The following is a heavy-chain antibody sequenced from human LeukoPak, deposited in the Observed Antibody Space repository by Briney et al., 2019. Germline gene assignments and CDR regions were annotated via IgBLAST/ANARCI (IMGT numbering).Heavy chain of an antibody. V-gene: IGHV3-23*01. D-gene: IGHD3-10*01. Sequence: GGCLRLSCAASGFTFSNYAFSWVRQAPGKGLEWGSGIVGSGGSIYYADSVKGRFTISRDNSKNTLYLQMNSLRAEDTAVYYCAKDHYSGAGSYYDVPTIDYWGQGTLVTVSS. CDR3: AKDHYSGAGSYYDVPTIDY. CDR2: IVGSGGSI. CDR1: GFTFSNYA. J-gene: IGHJ4*02.